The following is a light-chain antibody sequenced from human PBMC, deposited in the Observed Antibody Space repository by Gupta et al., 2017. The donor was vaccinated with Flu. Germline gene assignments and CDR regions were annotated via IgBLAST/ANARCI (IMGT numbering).Light chain of an antibody. Sequence: DIQLTQSPSFLSASVGDRVTITCRASQGLDNYLAWYQQKPGKAPKLLIYAASSLQSGVPARFSGSRSGTEFTLTIRSLQPEDSASYFCQQLNHSPITFGGGTKVEVK. CDR2: AAS. V-gene: IGKV1-9*01. J-gene: IGKJ4*01. CDR1: QGLDNY. CDR3: QQLNHSPIT.